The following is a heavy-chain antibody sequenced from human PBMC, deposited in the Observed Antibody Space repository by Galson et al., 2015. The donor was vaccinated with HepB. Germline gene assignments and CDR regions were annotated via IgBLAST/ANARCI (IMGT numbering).Heavy chain of an antibody. V-gene: IGHV1-69*13. Sequence: SVKVSCKASGGTFSSYAISWVRQAPGQGLEWMGGIIPIFGTANYAQKFQGRVTITADESTSTAYMELSSLRSEDTAVYYCARDLYSYGGNLHYWGQGTLVTISS. D-gene: IGHD4-23*01. CDR2: IIPIFGTA. CDR3: ARDLYSYGGNLHY. CDR1: GGTFSSYA. J-gene: IGHJ4*02.